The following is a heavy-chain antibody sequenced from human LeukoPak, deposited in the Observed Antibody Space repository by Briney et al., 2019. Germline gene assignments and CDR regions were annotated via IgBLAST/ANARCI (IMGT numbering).Heavy chain of an antibody. CDR1: GGSISSSSYY. CDR3: ARHLGDVVVVPAAKNWFDP. D-gene: IGHD2-2*01. V-gene: IGHV4-39*01. J-gene: IGHJ5*02. Sequence: KPSETLSLTCTVSGGSISSSSYYWGWIRQPPGKGLEWIGSIYYSGSTYYNPSLKSRVTISVDTSKNQFSLKPSSVTAADTAVYYCARHLGDVVVVPAAKNWFDPWGQGTLVTVSS. CDR2: IYYSGST.